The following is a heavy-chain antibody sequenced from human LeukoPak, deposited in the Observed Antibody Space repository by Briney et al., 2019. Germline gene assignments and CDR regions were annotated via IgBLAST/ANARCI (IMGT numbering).Heavy chain of an antibody. Sequence: SGGSLRLSCAASGFTFSNNAMSWARQAPGKGREWVISISGSGASTSYIDPGKGPLTSARDTTKNTLYLQMNIPKAEATAAYDCGKLGGNVAFWGQGTLVTVSS. CDR2: ISGSGAST. CDR3: GKLGGNVAF. J-gene: IGHJ4*02. D-gene: IGHD4-23*01. CDR1: GFTFSNNA. V-gene: IGHV3-23*01.